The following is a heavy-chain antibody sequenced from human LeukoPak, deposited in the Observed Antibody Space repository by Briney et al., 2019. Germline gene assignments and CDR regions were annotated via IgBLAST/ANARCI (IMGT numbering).Heavy chain of an antibody. Sequence: GGSLRLSCAASGFTFSSYNMNWVRQAPGKGLEWVSSISSSGSYIYYADSVKGRFTISRDNAKNSLYLQMNSLRAEDTAVYFCAREGPGIAPPLDYWGQGNLVTVSS. V-gene: IGHV3-21*01. J-gene: IGHJ4*02. D-gene: IGHD6-6*01. CDR1: GFTFSSYN. CDR2: ISSSGSYI. CDR3: AREGPGIAPPLDY.